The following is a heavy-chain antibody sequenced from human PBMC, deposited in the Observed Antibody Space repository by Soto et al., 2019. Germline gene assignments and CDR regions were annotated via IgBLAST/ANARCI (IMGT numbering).Heavy chain of an antibody. CDR1: GFTFSSYG. CDR2: IWYDGSKK. CDR3: ARGPDYGDYGYFDY. Sequence: QVQLVESGVGVVQPGRSLRLSCAASGFTFSSYGMHWVRQAPGKGLEWVAVIWYDGSKKYYADSVKGRFTISRDNSKNTLYLQMTSLRAEDTAVYYCARGPDYGDYGYFDYWGQGTLVTVSS. V-gene: IGHV3-33*01. J-gene: IGHJ4*02. D-gene: IGHD4-17*01.